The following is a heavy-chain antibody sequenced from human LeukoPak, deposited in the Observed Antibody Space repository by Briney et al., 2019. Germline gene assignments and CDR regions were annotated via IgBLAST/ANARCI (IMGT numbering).Heavy chain of an antibody. V-gene: IGHV5-51*01. CDR3: ARGGDNWFDP. CDR2: IYPGGSET. Sequence: GESLKISCKASGYSFSTYMIGWVRQMPGKGLEWMGIIYPGGSETRYTPSFQGQVTMSADKSISTAYLQWNSLKASDTAIYYCARGGDNWFDPWGQGTLVTVSS. CDR1: GYSFSTYM. J-gene: IGHJ5*02.